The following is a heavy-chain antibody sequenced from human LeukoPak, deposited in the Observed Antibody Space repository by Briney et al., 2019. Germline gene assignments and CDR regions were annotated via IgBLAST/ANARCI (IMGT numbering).Heavy chain of an antibody. CDR1: GFTFSSYW. D-gene: IGHD7-27*01. V-gene: IGHV3-74*01. J-gene: IGHJ5*02. Sequence: PGGSLRLSCAASGFTFSSYWMHWVRQAPGKGLVWVSRVNSDGSSTNYADSVKGRFTISRDNAQNTLFLQTNSLRADDTAVYYCARGPLIGGSKSWFDPWGQGTLVTVSS. CDR2: VNSDGSST. CDR3: ARGPLIGGSKSWFDP.